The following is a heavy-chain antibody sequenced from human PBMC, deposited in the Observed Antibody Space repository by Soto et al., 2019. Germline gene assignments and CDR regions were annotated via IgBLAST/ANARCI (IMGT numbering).Heavy chain of an antibody. CDR1: GFTFSDHY. J-gene: IGHJ4*02. V-gene: IGHV3-72*01. D-gene: IGHD3-10*01. CDR3: ARDLYGSASFYF. Sequence: PGGSLRLSCAASGFTFSDHYMDWVRQAPGKGLEWVGRTRNKANSYTTEYAASVKGRFTISRDDSKNSLYLQMNSLKTEDTAVYYCARDLYGSASFYFWGQGTLVTVSS. CDR2: TRNKANSYTT.